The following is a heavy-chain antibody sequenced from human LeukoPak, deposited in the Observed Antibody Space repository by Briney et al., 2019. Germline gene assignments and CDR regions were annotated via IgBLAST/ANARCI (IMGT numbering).Heavy chain of an antibody. CDR3: ASDQYLGSVELVVYYMDV. Sequence: PGGSLRLSCAASGFTFSSYAMHWVRQAPGKGLEWVAVISYDGSNKYYADSVKGRFTISRDNSKNTLYLQMNSLRAEDTAVYYCASDQYLGSVELVVYYMDVWGKGTTVTVSS. J-gene: IGHJ6*03. D-gene: IGHD6-6*01. CDR2: ISYDGSNK. CDR1: GFTFSSYA. V-gene: IGHV3-30*01.